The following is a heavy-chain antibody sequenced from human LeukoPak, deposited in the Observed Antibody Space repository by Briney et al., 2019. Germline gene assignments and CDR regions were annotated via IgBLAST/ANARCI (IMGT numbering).Heavy chain of an antibody. CDR2: NIPMFGRT. V-gene: IGHV1-69*13. J-gene: IGHJ1*01. CDR1: GGTFSGYA. Sequence: ASVNVSCMASGGTFSGYAFSWVRQAPGQGLEWMGGNIPMFGRTNCAQTFQGRVTITADESTSTAYMELTSLRSDDTAVYYCARDQGLWFGELLPHGEYFQHWGQGTLVTVSS. D-gene: IGHD3-10*01. CDR3: ARDQGLWFGELLPHGEYFQH.